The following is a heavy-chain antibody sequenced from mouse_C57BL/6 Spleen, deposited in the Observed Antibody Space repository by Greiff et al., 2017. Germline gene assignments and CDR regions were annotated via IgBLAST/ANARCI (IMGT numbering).Heavy chain of an antibody. CDR2: IDPSDSYT. CDR1: GYTFTSYW. Sequence: VQLQQPGAELVMPGASVKLSCKASGYTFTSYWMPWVKQRPGQGLEWIGEIDPSDSYTNYNQKFKGKSTLTVDKSSSTAYMLLSSLTSEDSAVYYCSSYYGRGGGFGDWGPRTLVTVSA. CDR3: SSYYGRGGGFGD. V-gene: IGHV1-69*01. J-gene: IGHJ3*02. D-gene: IGHD1-1*02.